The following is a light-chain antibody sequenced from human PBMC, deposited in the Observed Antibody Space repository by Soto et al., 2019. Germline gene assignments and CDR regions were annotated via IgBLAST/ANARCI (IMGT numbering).Light chain of an antibody. J-gene: IGKJ2*01. CDR3: QQYGSSPPYT. V-gene: IGKV3-20*01. Sequence: IVLTQSPGTLSLSPGERATLSGRASQSVSSSYLAWYQQKPGQAPRLLIYGASSRATGIPDRFSGSGSGTDFTLTISRLEPEDCAVYYCQQYGSSPPYTFGKGTKLEIK. CDR1: QSVSSSY. CDR2: GAS.